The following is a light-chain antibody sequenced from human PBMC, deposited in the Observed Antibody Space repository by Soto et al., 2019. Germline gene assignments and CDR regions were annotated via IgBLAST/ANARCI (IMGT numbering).Light chain of an antibody. CDR2: GAS. CDR1: QSVGTN. Sequence: EIVMTQSPATLSVSPVESVTLSFIAIQSVGTNFAWYQPTPGQAPRLLIYGASTRATGIPTRFSGSGSGTEFTLTISSLQSEDFAFYYCQQYHDGPSINCGQGTRREI. V-gene: IGKV3-15*01. J-gene: IGKJ5*01. CDR3: QQYHDGPSIN.